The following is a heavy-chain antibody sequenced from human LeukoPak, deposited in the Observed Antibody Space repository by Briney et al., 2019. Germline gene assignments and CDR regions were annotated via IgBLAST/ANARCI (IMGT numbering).Heavy chain of an antibody. D-gene: IGHD2-21*02. J-gene: IGHJ4*02. CDR1: GGTFSSYA. V-gene: IGHV1-69*13. CDR3: ARDSGYGVVTAILRD. CDR2: IMPIFGTA. Sequence: SVKVSCKASGGTFSSYAISWVRQAPGQGLEWMGGIMPIFGTANYAQKFQGRVTITADESTSTAYMELSSLRSEDTAVYYCARDSGYGVVTAILRDWGQGTLVTVSS.